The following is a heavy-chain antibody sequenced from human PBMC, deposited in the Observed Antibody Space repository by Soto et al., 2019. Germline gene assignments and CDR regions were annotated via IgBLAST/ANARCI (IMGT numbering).Heavy chain of an antibody. CDR3: ARDSYDFWSGYPGHYYYYYGMDA. CDR2: ISAYNGNT. D-gene: IGHD3-3*01. J-gene: IGHJ6*02. Sequence: ASVKVSCKASGYTFTSYGISWVRQAPGQGLEWMGWISAYNGNTNYAQKLQGRVTMTTDTSTSTAYMELRSLRSDDTAVYYCARDSYDFWSGYPGHYYYYYGMDAWGQETTVTAP. CDR1: GYTFTSYG. V-gene: IGHV1-18*01.